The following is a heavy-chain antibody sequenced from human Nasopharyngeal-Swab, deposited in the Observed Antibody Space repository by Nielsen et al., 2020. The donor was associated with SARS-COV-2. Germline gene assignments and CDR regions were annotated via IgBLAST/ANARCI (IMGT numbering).Heavy chain of an antibody. D-gene: IGHD3-16*01. V-gene: IGHV6-1*01. J-gene: IGHJ3*02. CDR3: ARRQMGAYAFDI. CDR2: TYYRSKWYN. CDR1: GDSVSSNNAA. Sequence: LRLSCAISGDSVSSNNAAWNWIRQSTSRGLEWLGRTYYRSKWYNEYAASVKSRVTINPDTSKNQISLQVNSMTAEDTAVYYCARRQMGAYAFDIWGQGTMVTVSP.